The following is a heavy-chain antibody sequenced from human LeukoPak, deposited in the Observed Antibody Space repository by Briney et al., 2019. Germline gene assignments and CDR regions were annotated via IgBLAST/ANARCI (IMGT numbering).Heavy chain of an antibody. D-gene: IGHD6-19*01. CDR2: MNPNSGNT. J-gene: IGHJ6*03. CDR3: ARSYSSGWYDYYYYYMDV. CDR1: GYTFTSYD. Sequence: GASVKVSCKASGYTFTSYDISWVRQATGQGLEWMGWMNPNSGNTGYAQKFQGRVTMTRNTSISTAYMELSSLRSEDTAVYYCARSYSSGWYDYYYYYMDVWGKGTTVTVSS. V-gene: IGHV1-8*01.